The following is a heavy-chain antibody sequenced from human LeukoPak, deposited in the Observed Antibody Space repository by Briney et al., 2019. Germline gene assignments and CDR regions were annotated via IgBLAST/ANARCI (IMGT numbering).Heavy chain of an antibody. CDR2: IYHIGST. CDR3: ARVAPSGVVLRGNYYYFYYVDV. V-gene: IGHV4-38-2*01. D-gene: IGHD3-3*01. CDR1: GYSISSDYY. J-gene: IGHJ6*03. Sequence: PSETLSLTCAVSGYSISSDYYWGWIRQPPGKGLEWIGSIYHIGSTYYNPSLRSRVTISVDTSKNQFSLKLSSVTAADTAVYYCARVAPSGVVLRGNYYYFYYVDVWGKGTTVTVSS.